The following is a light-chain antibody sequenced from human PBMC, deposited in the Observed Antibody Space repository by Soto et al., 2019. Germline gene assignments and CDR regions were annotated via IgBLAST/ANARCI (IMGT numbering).Light chain of an antibody. CDR2: AAS. V-gene: IGKV1-39*01. Sequence: DIQMTQSPSSLSASVGDRGTITCRASQSISNYLTWYQQKPGKAPKLLMFAASSLQSGVPSRFSGGGSGTDFTLTISSLQPEDFATYYCHQSYSTPRTFGQGTKVEIK. CDR3: HQSYSTPRT. J-gene: IGKJ1*01. CDR1: QSISNY.